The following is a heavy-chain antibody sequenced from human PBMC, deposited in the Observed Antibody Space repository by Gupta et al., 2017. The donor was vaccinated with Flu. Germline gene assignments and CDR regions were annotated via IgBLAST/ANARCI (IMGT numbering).Heavy chain of an antibody. CDR2: ISYDGINK. D-gene: IGHD5-18*01. CDR3: AKDRYSNSYNYYYMDV. J-gene: IGHJ6*03. V-gene: IGHV3-30*18. Sequence: PGRGLEWVALISYDGINKDYADSVKGRFTISRDNSKNTLYLQMHSLRPEDTAVYYCAKDRYSNSYNYYYMDVWGKGTTVTVSS.